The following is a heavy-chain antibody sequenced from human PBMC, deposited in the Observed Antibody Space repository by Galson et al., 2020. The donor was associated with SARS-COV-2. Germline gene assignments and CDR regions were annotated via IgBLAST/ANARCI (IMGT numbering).Heavy chain of an antibody. D-gene: IGHD2-21*02. Sequence: SETLSLTCAVSGATISSSGHSWSWIRQSPGKGLDWIGYILHSGITSYNPSLRSRATISIDRSKSQFSLNLRSVTAADTAVYYCARAPPPWMSSGDLVGYFDLWGRGILVAVSS. V-gene: IGHV4-30-2*06. J-gene: IGHJ2*01. CDR3: ARAPPPWMSSGDLVGYFDL. CDR1: GATISSSGHS. CDR2: ILHSGIT.